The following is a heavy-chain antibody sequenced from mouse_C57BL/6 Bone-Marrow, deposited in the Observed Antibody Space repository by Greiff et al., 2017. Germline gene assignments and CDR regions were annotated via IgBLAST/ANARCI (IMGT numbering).Heavy chain of an antibody. CDR1: GFTFSSYA. Sequence: EVKLVESGGGLVKPGGSLKLSCAASGFTFSSYAMSWVRQTPEKRLEWVATISDGGSYTYYPDNVKGRFTISRDNAKNNLYLQMSHLKSEDTAMYYCARERLLPFAYWGQGTLVTVSA. CDR3: ARERLLPFAY. J-gene: IGHJ3*01. V-gene: IGHV5-4*01. CDR2: ISDGGSYT. D-gene: IGHD2-3*01.